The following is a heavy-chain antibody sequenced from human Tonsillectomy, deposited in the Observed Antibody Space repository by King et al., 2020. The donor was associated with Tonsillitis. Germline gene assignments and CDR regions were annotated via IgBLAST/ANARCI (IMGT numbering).Heavy chain of an antibody. CDR1: GFTFSTYA. Sequence: VQLQESGGGLVQPGGSLRLSCAASGFTFSTYAMSWVRQAPGKGLEWVSAISGSGASTYYADSVSGRFTISRDNSKNTLYLEMNSLRAEDTAVYNCAKAMGYSYLYYFDYWGQGTLVTVSS. J-gene: IGHJ4*02. CDR3: AKAMGYSYLYYFDY. D-gene: IGHD5-18*01. V-gene: IGHV3-23*01. CDR2: ISGSGAST.